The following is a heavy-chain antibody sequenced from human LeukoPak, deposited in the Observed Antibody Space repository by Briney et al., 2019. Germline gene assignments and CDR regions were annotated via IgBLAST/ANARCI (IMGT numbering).Heavy chain of an antibody. J-gene: IGHJ5*02. Sequence: GASVKVSCKASGYTFTSYGISWVQQAPGQGLEWMGWISAYNGNTNYAQKLQGRVTMTTDTSTSTAYMELRSLRSDDTAVYYCARRHYGSGSYGSNWFDPWGQGTLVTVSS. CDR2: ISAYNGNT. D-gene: IGHD3-10*01. V-gene: IGHV1-18*01. CDR3: ARRHYGSGSYGSNWFDP. CDR1: GYTFTSYG.